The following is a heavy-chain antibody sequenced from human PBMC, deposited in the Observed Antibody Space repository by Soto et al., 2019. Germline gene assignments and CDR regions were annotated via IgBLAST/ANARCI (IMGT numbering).Heavy chain of an antibody. CDR1: GFTFSNFG. CDR2: IWHDGKNK. V-gene: IGHV3-33*01. CDR3: ARDPGQDEAMDY. Sequence: QVQVVESGGGVVQPGRSLRLSCVASGFTFSNFGMHWVRQAPGKGLEWVAVIWHDGKNKYYAGSAEGRFTVSRDNSKNTLYLQMNSLTAEDTAVYYCARDPGQDEAMDYWGQGTLVTVSS. J-gene: IGHJ4*02.